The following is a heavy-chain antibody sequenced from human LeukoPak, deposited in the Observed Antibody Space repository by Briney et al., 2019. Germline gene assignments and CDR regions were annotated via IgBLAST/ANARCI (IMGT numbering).Heavy chain of an antibody. V-gene: IGHV4-59*01. Sequence: SETLSLTYTVSGGSMSGFFWTWIRQPPGRELEWIGSIYYSGSSTKYNPSRNSRVTISVDTSKSQFSLNLNSATAADTAVYYCARTSRHFYGSGTNLTPWPAGMDVWGQGTTVTVSS. CDR3: ARTSRHFYGSGTNLTPWPAGMDV. J-gene: IGHJ6*02. CDR1: GGSMSGFF. CDR2: IYYSGSST. D-gene: IGHD3-10*01.